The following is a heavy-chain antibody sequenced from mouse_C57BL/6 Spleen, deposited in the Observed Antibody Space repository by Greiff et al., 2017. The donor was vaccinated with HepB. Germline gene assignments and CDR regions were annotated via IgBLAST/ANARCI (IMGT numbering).Heavy chain of an antibody. Sequence: QVTLKESGPGILQPSQTLSLTCSFSGFSLSTFGMGVGWIRQPSGKGLEWLAHIWWDDDKYYNPALKSRLTISKDTSKNQVFLTLANVDTADTATYYCARMWPTWLFDYWGQGTTLTVSS. V-gene: IGHV8-8*01. CDR1: GFSLSTFGMG. CDR2: IWWDDDK. J-gene: IGHJ2*01. CDR3: ARMWPTWLFDY. D-gene: IGHD5-5*01.